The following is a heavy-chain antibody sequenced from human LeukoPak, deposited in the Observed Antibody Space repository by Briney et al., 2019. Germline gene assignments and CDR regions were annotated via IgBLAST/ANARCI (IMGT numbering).Heavy chain of an antibody. Sequence: GASVKVSCKASGYTFTNYDINWVRRATGQGLEWMGWMNPNNGNAGYAQKFQDKVTMTRDTSISTAYMELSSLRSEDTAIYYCARGAWYNSAYTALHYFDYWGQGTLVTVSS. J-gene: IGHJ4*02. CDR3: ARGAWYNSAYTALHYFDY. CDR1: GYTFTNYD. CDR2: MNPNNGNA. V-gene: IGHV1-8*01. D-gene: IGHD6-19*01.